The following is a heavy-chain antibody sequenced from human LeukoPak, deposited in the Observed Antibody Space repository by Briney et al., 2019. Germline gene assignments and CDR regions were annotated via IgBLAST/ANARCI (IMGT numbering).Heavy chain of an antibody. J-gene: IGHJ4*02. D-gene: IGHD1-26*01. CDR3: ARLPQWGGTYHFDY. CDR1: GYSFTNHW. Sequence: GESLKISCKGSGYSFTNHWIGWVRQMPGKGLEWMSIIYPGDSDTRYSPSFQGQVTISADKSISTAYLQWSSLKASDTAMYYCARLPQWGGTYHFDYWGQGTLLTVSS. CDR2: IYPGDSDT. V-gene: IGHV5-51*01.